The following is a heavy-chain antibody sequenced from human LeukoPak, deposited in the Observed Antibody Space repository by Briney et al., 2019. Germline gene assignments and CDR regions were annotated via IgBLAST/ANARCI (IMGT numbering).Heavy chain of an antibody. CDR1: GGSISSYY. D-gene: IGHD1-26*01. J-gene: IGHJ4*02. CDR2: IYYSGST. CDR3: ARSGVGELLFDY. Sequence: TSSETLSLTCTVSGGSISSYYWSWIRQPPGKGLEWIGYIYYSGSTNYNPSLKSRVTISVDTSKNQFSLKLSSVTAADTAVYYCARSGVGELLFDYWGQGTLVTVSS. V-gene: IGHV4-59*01.